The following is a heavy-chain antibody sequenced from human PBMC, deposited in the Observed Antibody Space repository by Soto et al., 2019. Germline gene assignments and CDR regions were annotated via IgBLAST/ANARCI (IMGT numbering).Heavy chain of an antibody. D-gene: IGHD2-15*01. V-gene: IGHV3-23*01. CDR2: ISSNGGSA. CDR3: ARGYCSAVGCYVHYYYGFDV. CDR1: GFTFRNYA. Sequence: PGGSLRLSCAAAGFTFRNYAMNWVRQAPGKGLELVSSISSNGGSAYYADSVKGRFTISRDNSKNTLYLQMTSLRADDTAVYYCARGYCSAVGCYVHYYYGFDVWGQGTTGTV. J-gene: IGHJ6*02.